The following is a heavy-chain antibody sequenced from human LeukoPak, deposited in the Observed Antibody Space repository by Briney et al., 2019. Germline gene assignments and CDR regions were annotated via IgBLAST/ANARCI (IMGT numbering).Heavy chain of an antibody. V-gene: IGHV1-3*01. CDR1: GYTFTSYA. Sequence: ASVKVSCKASGYTFTSYAMHWVRQAPGQRLEWMGWINAGNGNTKYSQKFQGRVTITRDTSASTAYMELSSLRSEDTAVYYCAGDCSSTSCYYKFTGWLDPWGQGTLVTVSS. D-gene: IGHD2-2*01. CDR3: AGDCSSTSCYYKFTGWLDP. J-gene: IGHJ5*02. CDR2: INAGNGNT.